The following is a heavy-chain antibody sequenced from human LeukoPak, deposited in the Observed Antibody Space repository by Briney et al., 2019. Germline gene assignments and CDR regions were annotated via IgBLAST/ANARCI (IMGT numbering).Heavy chain of an antibody. CDR1: GFTFSSYG. J-gene: IGHJ4*02. D-gene: IGHD5-24*01. Sequence: PGGSLRLSCAASGFTFSSYGMHWVRQAPGKGLEWVAGIWYGGSNKYYADSVKGRFTISRDNSKNTLYLQMNSLRAEDTAVYYCAKDQGDGYNYCFDYWGQGTLVTVSS. CDR2: IWYGGSNK. V-gene: IGHV3-30*02. CDR3: AKDQGDGYNYCFDY.